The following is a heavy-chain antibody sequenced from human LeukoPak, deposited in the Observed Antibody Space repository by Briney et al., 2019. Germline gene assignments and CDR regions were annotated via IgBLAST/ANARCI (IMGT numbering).Heavy chain of an antibody. CDR1: GGSISSSSYY. D-gene: IGHD3-10*01. J-gene: IGHJ3*02. V-gene: IGHV4-39*01. CDR3: ARHFRRGSGSYYTRNRAFDI. CDR2: ISYSGST. Sequence: SETLSLTCTVSGGSISSSSYYWGWIRQPPGKGLEWIGSISYSGSTYYNPSLKSRVTISVDTSKNQFSLKLSSVTAADTAVYYCARHFRRGSGSYYTRNRAFDIWGQGTMVTVSS.